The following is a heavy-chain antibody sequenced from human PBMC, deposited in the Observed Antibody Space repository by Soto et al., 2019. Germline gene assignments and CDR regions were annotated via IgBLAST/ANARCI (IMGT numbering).Heavy chain of an antibody. Sequence: QVHLVESGGGVVQPGRSLRLSCAASGFTFSRYTMLWVRQAPGKGLEWVAVISYDGSNKYYADSVKGRFTISRDNSKNTLYVQMKSLRAEDTAVFYCARSGGSYFGPFDSWGQGTLVTVSS. V-gene: IGHV3-30-3*01. CDR1: GFTFSRYT. CDR3: ARSGGSYFGPFDS. J-gene: IGHJ4*02. CDR2: ISYDGSNK. D-gene: IGHD1-26*01.